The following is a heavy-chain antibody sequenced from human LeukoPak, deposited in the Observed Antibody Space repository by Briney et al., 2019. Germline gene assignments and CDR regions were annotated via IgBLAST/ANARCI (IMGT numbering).Heavy chain of an antibody. CDR3: AKDSFTMVDY. CDR2: IRYDGSKK. CDR1: GFTFSSYG. V-gene: IGHV3-30*02. J-gene: IGHJ4*02. D-gene: IGHD3-10*01. Sequence: GGSLRLSCAASGFTFSSYGMHWVRQAPGKGLEWVAFIRYDGSKKYYADSVKGRFTISRDNSKNMMYLQMNSLRAEDTAVYYCAKDSFTMVDYRGQGTLVTVSS.